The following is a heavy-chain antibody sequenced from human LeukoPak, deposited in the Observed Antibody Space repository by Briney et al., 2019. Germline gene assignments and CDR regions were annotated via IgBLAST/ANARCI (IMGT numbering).Heavy chain of an antibody. D-gene: IGHD7-27*01. J-gene: IGHJ3*02. CDR3: AGHWGSNDAFDI. CDR1: GYTFSGYY. Sequence: ASVKVSCKASGYTFSGYYIHWVRQVPGQGLEWMGWINPNSDDTNYAQKFQGSVTMTRDTSISTAYMELRRLRSDDTAVYYCAGHWGSNDAFDIWGQGTMVTVSS. V-gene: IGHV1-2*02. CDR2: INPNSDDT.